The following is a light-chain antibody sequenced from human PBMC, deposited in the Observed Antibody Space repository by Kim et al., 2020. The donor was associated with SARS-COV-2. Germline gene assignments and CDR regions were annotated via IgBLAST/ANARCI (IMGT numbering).Light chain of an antibody. CDR2: SNS. CDR3: ATWDDSLSDVV. Sequence: QPVLTQTPSASGTPGQTVTISCSGSSSNIGSHYIYWYQQLPGTAPKLLIWSNSQRPSGVPDRFSGSKSGTSASLAISGLRSEDEADYYCATWDDSLSDVVFGGGTQLTVL. V-gene: IGLV1-47*02. J-gene: IGLJ2*01. CDR1: SSNIGSHY.